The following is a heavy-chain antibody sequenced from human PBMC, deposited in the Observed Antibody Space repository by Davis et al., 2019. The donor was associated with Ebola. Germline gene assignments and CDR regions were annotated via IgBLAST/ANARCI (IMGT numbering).Heavy chain of an antibody. CDR2: ISPNATTT. Sequence: GESLKISCVASGFTFRNYEMNWVRQAPGPGLACFAYISPNATTTQYASSVKGRFTISRDDAKNLMSLQMTSLRVEDTAVYHCVPGTWIRGQGIRVTVSS. V-gene: IGHV3-48*03. CDR1: GFTFRNYE. CDR3: VPGTWI. J-gene: IGHJ4*02. D-gene: IGHD5-18*01.